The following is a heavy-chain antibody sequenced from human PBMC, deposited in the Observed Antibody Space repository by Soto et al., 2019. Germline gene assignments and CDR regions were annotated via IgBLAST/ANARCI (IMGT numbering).Heavy chain of an antibody. V-gene: IGHV1-24*01. CDR2: FDPEDGET. J-gene: IGHJ4*02. CDR1: GYTLTELS. Sequence: ASVKVSCKVSGYTLTELSMHWVRQAPGKGLEWMGGFDPEDGETIYAQKFQGRVTMTEDTSTDTAYVELSSLRSEDTAVYYCAPLFYSGSPFDYWGQGTLVTVSS. CDR3: APLFYSGSPFDY. D-gene: IGHD1-26*01.